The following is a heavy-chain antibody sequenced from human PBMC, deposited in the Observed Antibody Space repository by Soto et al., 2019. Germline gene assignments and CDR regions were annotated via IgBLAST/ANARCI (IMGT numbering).Heavy chain of an antibody. D-gene: IGHD2-2*01. V-gene: IGHV3-7*01. CDR3: ASLTYCSSASCPNYYYGMDV. J-gene: IGHJ6*02. Sequence: DSVKGRFTISRDNAKNSLYLQMNSLRAEDTAVYYCASLTYCSSASCPNYYYGMDVWGQGTTVTVSS.